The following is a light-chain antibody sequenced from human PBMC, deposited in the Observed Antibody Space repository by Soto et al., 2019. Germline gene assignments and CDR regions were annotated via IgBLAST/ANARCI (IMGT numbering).Light chain of an antibody. V-gene: IGKV1-9*01. Sequence: DIQLTQSPIFLSASVGDRVTISCRASQAIFTYLAWYQQKPGKAPNLLIFGASTLQSGVPSRFSGSGSGTEFTLTISSLQTEDFATYYCQQLNSHPRTFGQGTKLEIK. CDR3: QQLNSHPRT. J-gene: IGKJ2*01. CDR2: GAS. CDR1: QAIFTY.